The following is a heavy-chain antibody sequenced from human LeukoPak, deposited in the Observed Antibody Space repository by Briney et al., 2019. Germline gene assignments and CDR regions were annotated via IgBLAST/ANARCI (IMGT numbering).Heavy chain of an antibody. CDR2: ISSSSSYI. J-gene: IGHJ4*02. D-gene: IGHD3-16*02. V-gene: IGHV3-21*01. Sequence: GGSLRLSCAASGFTFSSYSMNWVRQAPGKGLEWVSSISSSSSYIYYADSVKGRFTISRDNAKNSLYLQMNSLRAEDTAVYYCAKGRLDMITFGGVIVGPYSTSDALDYWGQGTLVTVSS. CDR1: GFTFSSYS. CDR3: AKGRLDMITFGGVIVGPYSTSDALDY.